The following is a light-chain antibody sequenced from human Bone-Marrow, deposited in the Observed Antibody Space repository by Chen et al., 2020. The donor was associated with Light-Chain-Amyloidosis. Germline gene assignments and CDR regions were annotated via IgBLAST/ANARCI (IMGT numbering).Light chain of an antibody. CDR1: NIGSTS. Sequence: SYVLPHPSPVSGAPGQPARIACGGNNIGSTSVHWYQQTPGQAPLLVVYDDSDRPPGIPERLSGSNCGNTATLTISRVEAGDEADYYCQVWDRSSDRPVFGGGTKLTVL. J-gene: IGLJ3*02. CDR3: QVWDRSSDRPV. CDR2: DDS. V-gene: IGLV3-21*02.